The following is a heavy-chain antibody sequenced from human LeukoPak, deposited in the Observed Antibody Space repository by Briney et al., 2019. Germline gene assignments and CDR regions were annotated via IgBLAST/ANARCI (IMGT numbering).Heavy chain of an antibody. J-gene: IGHJ4*02. CDR3: IRNFDY. CDR2: IYYSGST. Sequence: SETLSLTCTVSSGSISSYYWSWIRQPPGKGLEWIGYIYYSGSTNYNPSLKSRVTISVDTSKNQFSLKLSSVTAADTAVYYCIRNFDYWGQGTLVTVSS. CDR1: SGSISSYY. V-gene: IGHV4-59*01.